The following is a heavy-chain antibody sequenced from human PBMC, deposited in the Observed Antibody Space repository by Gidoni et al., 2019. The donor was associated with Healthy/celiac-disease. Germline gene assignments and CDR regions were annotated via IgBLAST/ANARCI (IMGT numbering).Heavy chain of an antibody. CDR2: ISSSSSYI. D-gene: IGHD2-15*01. Sequence: EVQLVESGGGLVKPGGSLRLSCAASGFTFSSYSMNWVRQAPGKGLEWVSSISSSSSYIYYADSVKGRFTISRDNAKNSLYLQMNSLRAEDTAVYYCARVDPYCSGGSCYDHYYYGMDVWGQGTTVTVSS. CDR1: GFTFSSYS. CDR3: ARVDPYCSGGSCYDHYYYGMDV. J-gene: IGHJ6*02. V-gene: IGHV3-21*01.